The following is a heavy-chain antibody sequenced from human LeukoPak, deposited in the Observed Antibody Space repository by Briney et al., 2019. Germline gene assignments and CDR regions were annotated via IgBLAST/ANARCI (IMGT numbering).Heavy chain of an antibody. D-gene: IGHD2-15*01. V-gene: IGHV4-34*01. CDR1: GGSFSGYY. Sequence: SETLSLTCAVYGGSFSGYYWSWIRQPPGKGLEWIGEINHSGSTNYNPSLKSRVTISVDTSKNQFSLKLSSVTAADTAVYYCARGRGVVARELGYWGQGTLVTVSS. CDR2: INHSGST. J-gene: IGHJ4*02. CDR3: ARGRGVVARELGY.